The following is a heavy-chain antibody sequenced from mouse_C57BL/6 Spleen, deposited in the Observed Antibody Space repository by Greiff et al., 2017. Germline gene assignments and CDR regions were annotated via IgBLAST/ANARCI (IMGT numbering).Heavy chain of an antibody. D-gene: IGHD1-1*01. CDR1: GFNIKDYY. Sequence: EVQRVESGAELVKPGASVKLSCTASGFNIKDYYMHWVKQRTEQGLEWIGRIDPEDGETKYAPKFQGKATITADTSSNTAYLQLSSLTSDDTAVYYCARDEGNSYGGAMDYWGQGTSVTVSS. V-gene: IGHV14-2*01. J-gene: IGHJ4*01. CDR3: ARDEGNSYGGAMDY. CDR2: IDPEDGET.